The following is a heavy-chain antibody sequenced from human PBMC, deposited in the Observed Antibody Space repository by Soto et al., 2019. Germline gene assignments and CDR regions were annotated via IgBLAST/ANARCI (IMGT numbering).Heavy chain of an antibody. J-gene: IGHJ6*02. V-gene: IGHV1-18*01. CDR1: GYTFSRYD. CDR2: ISGYNGDT. Sequence: QGQLVQSGGEVKKPGASVKVSCKASGYTFSRYDISWVRHAPGQGLEWMGWISGYNGDTNYAQKFQGRVTMTIDTSTTTAYMELRSLTSDDTAVYYCAKNGQPPYYYYGLDVWGQGTTVTVSS. D-gene: IGHD2-8*01. CDR3: AKNGQPPYYYYGLDV.